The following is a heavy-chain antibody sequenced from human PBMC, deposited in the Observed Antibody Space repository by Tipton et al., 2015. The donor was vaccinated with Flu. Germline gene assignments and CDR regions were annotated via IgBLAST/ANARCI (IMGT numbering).Heavy chain of an antibody. J-gene: IGHJ6*02. Sequence: TLSLTCTVSGASIRGTNWWSWVRQTPGKGLEWIGEINESGRTKYNPSLKSRVTISRDTSKNQFSLIMTSVSAADTAVYYCARGVMSGRLYYGMDVWGQGTAVTVSS. V-gene: IGHV4-4*02. CDR3: ARGVMSGRLYYGMDV. CDR1: GASIRGTNW. CDR2: INESGRT. D-gene: IGHD3-16*01.